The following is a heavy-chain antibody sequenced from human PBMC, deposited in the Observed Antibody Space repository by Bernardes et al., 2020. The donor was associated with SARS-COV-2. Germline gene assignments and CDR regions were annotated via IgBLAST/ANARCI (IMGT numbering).Heavy chain of an antibody. D-gene: IGHD3-22*01. Sequence: GALRLACAASGFTFSSYCMHWVRQAPGKGLEWVAVIWYDGSNKYYADSVKGRFTISRDNSKNTLYLQMNSLRAEDTAVYYCARDRYYYDSSGYYYLYYYYGMDVWGQGTTVTVSS. CDR3: ARDRYYYDSSGYYYLYYYYGMDV. CDR2: IWYDGSNK. V-gene: IGHV3-33*01. CDR1: GFTFSSYC. J-gene: IGHJ6*02.